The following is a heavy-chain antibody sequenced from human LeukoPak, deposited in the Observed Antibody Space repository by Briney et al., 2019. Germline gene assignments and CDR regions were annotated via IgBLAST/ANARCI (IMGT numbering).Heavy chain of an antibody. CDR3: AHIALSSGWYGYFDY. CDR1: FXLRTRGXG. CDR2: IYWNDDK. Sequence: FXLRTRGXGVGWIRQPPGKALEWXSLIYWNDDKRYSPSLKSRLTITKDTSKNQVVLTMTNMDPVDTATYYCAHIALSSGWYGYFDYWGQGTLVTVSS. D-gene: IGHD6-19*01. V-gene: IGHV2-5*01. J-gene: IGHJ4*02.